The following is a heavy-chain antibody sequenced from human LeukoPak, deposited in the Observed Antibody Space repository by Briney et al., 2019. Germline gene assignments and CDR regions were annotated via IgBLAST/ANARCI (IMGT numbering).Heavy chain of an antibody. J-gene: IGHJ5*02. V-gene: IGHV3-7*01. D-gene: IGHD3-3*01. CDR3: ASRYYDDTSGEPGFDP. CDR2: IKQDGSEK. Sequence: LPGGSLRLSCAASGFTFSSYWMSWVRQAPGKGLEWVANIKQDGSEKYYVDSVKGRFTISRDNAKNSLYLQMNSLRAEDTAVYYCASRYYDDTSGEPGFDPWGQGTLVTVSS. CDR1: GFTFSSYW.